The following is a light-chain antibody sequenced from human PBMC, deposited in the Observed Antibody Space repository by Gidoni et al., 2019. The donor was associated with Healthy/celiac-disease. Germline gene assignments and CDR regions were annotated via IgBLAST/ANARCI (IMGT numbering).Light chain of an antibody. CDR2: KDS. Sequence: SYELTQPPSVSVSPGQTARITCAGDALPKQYAYWYPQKPCQAPVLVIYKDSERPSGIPERFSGSSSGTTVTFTISGVQAEDEADYYCQSADSSGTYVVFGGGTKLTVL. CDR3: QSADSSGTYVV. CDR1: ALPKQY. V-gene: IGLV3-25*02. J-gene: IGLJ2*01.